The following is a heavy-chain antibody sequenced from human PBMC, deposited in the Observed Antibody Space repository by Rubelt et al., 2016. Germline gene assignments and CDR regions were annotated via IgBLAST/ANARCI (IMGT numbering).Heavy chain of an antibody. V-gene: IGHV4-59*08. CDR1: GGSISGYY. CDR3: SASAPTLFPLVSCENSPSDTSSVAVXCLAQDF. Sequence: QVQLQESGPGLVKPSETLSLTCTVSGGSISGYYWIWIRPPPGKGLEYVGYIYYNGNTNYNPSLTSRVTISVDTSKNQFSLRLSAVTAADTAVYYWSASAPTLFPLVSCENSPSDTSSVAVXCLAQDF. J-gene: IGHJ2*01. CDR2: IYYNGNT. D-gene: IGHD6-25*01.